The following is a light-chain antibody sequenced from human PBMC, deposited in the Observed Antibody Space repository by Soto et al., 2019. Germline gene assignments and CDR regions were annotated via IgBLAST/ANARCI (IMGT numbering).Light chain of an antibody. J-gene: IGKJ3*01. Sequence: DIQLTQSPSFLSASVGDRVTITCRASRGISSSLAWYQQKPGKAPKLLIYAASTLQSGVPPRSSGSGSEKEFTLTTSSLQPEDFATYYCQQLNSYPLFGPGTKVDIK. CDR2: AAS. CDR1: RGISSS. V-gene: IGKV1-9*01. CDR3: QQLNSYPL.